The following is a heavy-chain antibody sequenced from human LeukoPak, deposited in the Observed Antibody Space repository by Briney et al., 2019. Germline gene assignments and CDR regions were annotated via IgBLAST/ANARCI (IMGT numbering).Heavy chain of an antibody. J-gene: IGHJ6*03. Sequence: SETLSLTCTVSGGSISSSSHYWGWIRQPPGKGLEWIGNIYYSGSTNYNPSLKSRVTISVDTSKNQFSLKLSSVTAADTAVYYCARLNKQYYDILTGYNYYYYMDVWGKGTTVTISS. CDR1: GGSISSSSHY. CDR3: ARLNKQYYDILTGYNYYYYMDV. V-gene: IGHV4-39*07. CDR2: IYYSGST. D-gene: IGHD3-9*01.